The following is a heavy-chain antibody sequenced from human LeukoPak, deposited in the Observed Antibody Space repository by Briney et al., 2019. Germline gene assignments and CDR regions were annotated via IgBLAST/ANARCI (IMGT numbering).Heavy chain of an antibody. V-gene: IGHV3-30*02. J-gene: IGHJ4*02. CDR2: IRYDGSNK. CDR3: ARDWRGLLIHRRGFDY. D-gene: IGHD3-3*01. Sequence: PGGSLRLSCAASGFTFSSYGMHWVRQAPGKGLEWVAFIRYDGSNKYYADSVKGRFTISRDNAKNSLFLQMNSLRAEDTAVYYCARDWRGLLIHRRGFDYWGQGTLVTVSS. CDR1: GFTFSSYG.